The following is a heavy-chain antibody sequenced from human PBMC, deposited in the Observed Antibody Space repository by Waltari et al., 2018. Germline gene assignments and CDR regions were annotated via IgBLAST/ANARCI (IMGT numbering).Heavy chain of an antibody. CDR2: ISGSGGST. CDR3: AKDDREYYFDY. V-gene: IGHV3-23*01. J-gene: IGHJ4*02. CDR1: GFTCSSYA. Sequence: EVQLLESGGGLVQPGGSLRLACAASGFTCSSYAMSGVRQAPGKGVEWVSAISGSGGSTYYADSVKGRFTISRDNSKNTLYLQMNSLRAEDTAVYYCAKDDREYYFDYWGQGTLVTVSS.